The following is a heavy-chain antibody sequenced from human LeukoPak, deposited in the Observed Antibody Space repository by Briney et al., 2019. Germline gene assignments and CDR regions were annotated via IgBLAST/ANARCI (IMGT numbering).Heavy chain of an antibody. CDR2: ISGSGGST. J-gene: IGHJ4*02. CDR1: GXSISSSSYY. Sequence: ETLSLTCTVSGXSISSSSYYWGWVRQAPGKGLEWVSAISGSGGSTYYADSVKGRFTISRDNSKNTLYLQMNSLRAEDTAVYYCAKDPTHDYWGQGTLVTVSS. V-gene: IGHV3-23*01. CDR3: AKDPTHDY. D-gene: IGHD1-1*01.